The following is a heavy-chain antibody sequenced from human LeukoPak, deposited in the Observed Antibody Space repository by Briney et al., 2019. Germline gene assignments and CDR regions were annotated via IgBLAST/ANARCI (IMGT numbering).Heavy chain of an antibody. J-gene: IGHJ4*02. CDR2: ISAYNGNT. CDR1: GYTFTSYG. Sequence: GASVKVSCKASGYTFTSYGLSWVRQAPGQGGEWMGWISAYNGNTNYAQKLQGRVTMTTDTSTSAAYMELRSLRSDDTAVYYCARADFRVFDPPGYWGQGTLVTVSS. V-gene: IGHV1-18*04. D-gene: IGHD3-9*01. CDR3: ARADFRVFDPPGY.